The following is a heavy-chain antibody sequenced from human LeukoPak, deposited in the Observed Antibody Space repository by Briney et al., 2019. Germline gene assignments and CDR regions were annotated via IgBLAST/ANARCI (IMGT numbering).Heavy chain of an antibody. D-gene: IGHD5-24*01. J-gene: IGHJ4*02. CDR2: IYSGGST. Sequence: GGSLRLSCAASGFTVSSNYMSWVRQAPGKGLEWVSVIYSGGSTYYADSVKGRFTISRDNSKNTLYLQMNSLRAEDTAVYYCARDGYVDYFDYWGQGTLVTVSS. V-gene: IGHV3-66*02. CDR3: ARDGYVDYFDY. CDR1: GFTVSSNY.